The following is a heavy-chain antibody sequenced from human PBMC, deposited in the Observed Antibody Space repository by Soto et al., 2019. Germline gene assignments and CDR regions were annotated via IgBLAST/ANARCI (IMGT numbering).Heavy chain of an antibody. V-gene: IGHV1-69*13. D-gene: IGHD2-2*01. CDR3: ASGYCSSTSCEGWDYYYYYGMDV. CDR2: IIPIFGTA. CDR1: GGTFSSYA. J-gene: IGHJ6*02. Sequence: ASVKVSCKASGGTFSSYAISWVRQAPGQGLEWMGGIIPIFGTANYAQKFQGRVTITADESTSTAYMELSSLRSEDTAVYYCASGYCSSTSCEGWDYYYYYGMDVWGQGTTVTVSS.